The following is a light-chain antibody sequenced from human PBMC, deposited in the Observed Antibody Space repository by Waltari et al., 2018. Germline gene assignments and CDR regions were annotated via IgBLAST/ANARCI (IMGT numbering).Light chain of an antibody. CDR2: KAS. CDR1: QYISPW. V-gene: IGKV1-5*03. J-gene: IGKJ1*01. Sequence: DIQMTQSPSTLSASVGDSVTITCRGSQYISPWLAWYQQKPGKAPKLLISKASSLESGVPSRFSCSGSGTEFTLTITSLQPDDFATYYCHQYYSYRGTFGQGTKVEIK. CDR3: HQYYSYRGT.